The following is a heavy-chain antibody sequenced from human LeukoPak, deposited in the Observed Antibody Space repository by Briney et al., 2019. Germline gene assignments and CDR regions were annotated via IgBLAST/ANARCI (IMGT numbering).Heavy chain of an antibody. V-gene: IGHV4-39*07. CDR3: ARELITKADAFDI. CDR2: FYARGNT. Sequence: SETLSLTCTVSSGSISSSSYYWGWVRQPPGKGLEWIGRFYARGNTNYNPSLKNRVTMSVDTSKNQLSLKLASVTAADTAVYYCARELITKADAFDIWGQGTMVTASS. D-gene: IGHD1-20*01. CDR1: SGSISSSSYY. J-gene: IGHJ3*02.